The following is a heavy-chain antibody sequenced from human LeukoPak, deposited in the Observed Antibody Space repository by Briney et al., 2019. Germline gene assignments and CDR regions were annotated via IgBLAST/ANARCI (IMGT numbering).Heavy chain of an antibody. CDR3: ARTGNGIVRVQDDP. Sequence: ASVKVSCKASGYTFTSYGISWVRQAPGQGLEWTGWISAYNGNTNYAQKLQGRVTMTTDTSTSTAYMELRSLRSDDTAVYYCARTGNGIVRVQDDPWGQGTLVTVSS. CDR1: GYTFTSYG. CDR2: ISAYNGNT. D-gene: IGHD3-10*01. J-gene: IGHJ5*02. V-gene: IGHV1-18*01.